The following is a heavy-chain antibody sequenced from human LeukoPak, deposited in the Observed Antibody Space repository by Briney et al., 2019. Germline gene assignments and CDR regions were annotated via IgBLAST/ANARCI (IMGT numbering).Heavy chain of an antibody. CDR3: TIGGGDCGGDCFYYFAY. Sequence: GGSLRLSCAASGFTFRSNPMAWVRQAPGKGLEWVSSISGSGGSTFFADSVKGRFTISRDNSKKTLYLQMNSLRAEDTAVYYITIGGGDCGGDCFYYFAYWGQGTLVTVSS. CDR1: GFTFRSNP. V-gene: IGHV3-23*01. CDR2: ISGSGGST. D-gene: IGHD2-21*02. J-gene: IGHJ4*02.